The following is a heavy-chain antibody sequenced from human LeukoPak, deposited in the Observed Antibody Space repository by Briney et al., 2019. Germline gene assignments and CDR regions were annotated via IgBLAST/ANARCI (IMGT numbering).Heavy chain of an antibody. CDR3: VRDGRGYCGSTSCRPFDY. J-gene: IGHJ4*02. D-gene: IGHD2-2*01. Sequence: PGGSLRLSCAASGSTFSNYNMNWVRQAPGKGLESVSYISGSGTTKSYADSVKGRFTISRDNAKNLVFLQMNSLRVEDTAVYYCVRDGRGYCGSTSCRPFDYWGQGILVTVSS. CDR2: ISGSGTTK. CDR1: GSTFSNYN. V-gene: IGHV3-48*04.